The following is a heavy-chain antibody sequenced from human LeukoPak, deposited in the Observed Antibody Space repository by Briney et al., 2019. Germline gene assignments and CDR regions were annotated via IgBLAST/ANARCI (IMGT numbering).Heavy chain of an antibody. D-gene: IGHD6-19*01. CDR3: ARDLGYSSGPNY. Sequence: PGGSLRLSCAASGFSFSSFSMNWVRQAPGKGLEWVSYISGGSSFTYYVDSVKGRFTISRDNAKNSLYLQMNSLRAEDTAVYYGARDLGYSSGPNYWGQGTRVTVSS. J-gene: IGHJ4*02. CDR2: ISGGSSFT. V-gene: IGHV3-21*05. CDR1: GFSFSSFS.